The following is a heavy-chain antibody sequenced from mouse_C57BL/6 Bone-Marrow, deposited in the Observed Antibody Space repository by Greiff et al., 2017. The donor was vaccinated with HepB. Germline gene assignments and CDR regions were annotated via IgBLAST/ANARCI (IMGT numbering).Heavy chain of an antibody. J-gene: IGHJ3*01. Sequence: QVQLQQPGAELVMPGASVKLSCKASGYTFTSYWMHWVKQRPGQGLEWIGEIDPSDSYTNYNQKFKGKSTLTVDKSSSTAYMQLSSLTSEDSAVYYCARSGHLGLESTWFAYWGQGALVTVSA. V-gene: IGHV1-69*01. CDR1: GYTFTSYW. D-gene: IGHD3-2*01. CDR3: ARSGHLGLESTWFAY. CDR2: IDPSDSYT.